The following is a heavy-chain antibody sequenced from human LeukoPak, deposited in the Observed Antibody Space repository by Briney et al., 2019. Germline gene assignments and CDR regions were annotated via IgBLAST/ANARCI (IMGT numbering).Heavy chain of an antibody. CDR2: IKKDGSEK. J-gene: IGHJ5*02. V-gene: IGHV3-7*01. D-gene: IGHD2-2*01. CDR1: GFTFSSYW. CDR3: ARDDCSSISCYHNSCDP. Sequence: GGSLRLSCAASGFTFSSYWMSWVRQAPGKGLEWVANIKKDGSEKYYVDSVKGRFTISRDNAKNSLYLQMNSLRAEDTAVYYCARDDCSSISCYHNSCDPWGQGTLVTVSS.